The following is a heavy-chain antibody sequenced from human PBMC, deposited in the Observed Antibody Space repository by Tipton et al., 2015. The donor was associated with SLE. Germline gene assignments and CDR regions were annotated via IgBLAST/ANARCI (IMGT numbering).Heavy chain of an antibody. V-gene: IGHV3-30*04. Sequence: SLRLSCAASGFTFSSYAMHWVRQAPGKGLEWVAVISYDGSNKYSADSVKGRFTISRDNSKNTLYLQMNSLRAEDTALYYCAGTFGSYDFWSVLGFDYWGQGALVTVSS. CDR1: GFTFSSYA. CDR2: ISYDGSNK. J-gene: IGHJ4*02. D-gene: IGHD3-3*01. CDR3: AGTFGSYDFWSVLGFDY.